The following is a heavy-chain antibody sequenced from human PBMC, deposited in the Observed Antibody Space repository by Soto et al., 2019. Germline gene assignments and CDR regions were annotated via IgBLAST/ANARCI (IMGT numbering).Heavy chain of an antibody. V-gene: IGHV4-31*03. J-gene: IGHJ3*02. Sequence: QVQLQESDAGLVKASQTLSLTCTVSGGSVSSGAYYWTWIRQRPGKGLEWIGYIYYSGSTYYSPSLKSRLYIPLDTSKNQFSLRLSSVTAADTAMYYCARARLRAVYAFDIWGQGTMVTVSS. D-gene: IGHD5-12*01. CDR1: GGSVSSGAYY. CDR2: IYYSGST. CDR3: ARARLRAVYAFDI.